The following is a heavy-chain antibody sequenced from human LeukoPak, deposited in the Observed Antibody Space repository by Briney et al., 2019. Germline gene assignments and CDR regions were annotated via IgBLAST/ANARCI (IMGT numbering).Heavy chain of an antibody. CDR2: ISSSSSTI. J-gene: IGHJ3*02. D-gene: IGHD1-26*01. CDR3: AREYSGSYLWDAFDI. CDR1: GFTFSSYS. Sequence: GGSLRLSCAASGFTFSSYSMNWVRQAPGKGLEWVSYISSSSSTIYYADSVKGRFTISRDNAKNSLYLQMNSLIAEDTAVYYCAREYSGSYLWDAFDIWGQGTMVTVSS. V-gene: IGHV3-48*04.